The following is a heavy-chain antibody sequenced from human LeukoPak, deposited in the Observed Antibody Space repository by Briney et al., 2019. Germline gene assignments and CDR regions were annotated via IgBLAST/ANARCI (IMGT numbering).Heavy chain of an antibody. CDR3: ARDRVAVAGQFDY. J-gene: IGHJ4*02. CDR1: GFTFSDYY. D-gene: IGHD6-19*01. V-gene: IGHV3-11*01. Sequence: GGSLRLSCAASGFTFSDYYMSWIRQAPGQGLEWVSYISSSGSTIYYADSVKGRFTISRDNAKNSLYLQMNSLRAEDTAVYYCARDRVAVAGQFDYWGQGTLVTVSS. CDR2: ISSSGSTI.